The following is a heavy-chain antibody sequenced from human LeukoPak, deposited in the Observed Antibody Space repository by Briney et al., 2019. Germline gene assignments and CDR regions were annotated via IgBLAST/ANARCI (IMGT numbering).Heavy chain of an antibody. V-gene: IGHV1-46*01. CDR3: ASNLRTGKLNDAFDI. J-gene: IGHJ3*02. CDR2: INPSGGST. D-gene: IGHD3-10*01. CDR1: GYTFTSYY. Sequence: ASVTVSCKASGYTFTSYYMHWVRQAPGQGLAWMGIINPSGGSTSYAQKFQGRVTMTRDTSTSTVYMELSSLRSEDTAVYYCASNLRTGKLNDAFDIWGQGTMVTVSS.